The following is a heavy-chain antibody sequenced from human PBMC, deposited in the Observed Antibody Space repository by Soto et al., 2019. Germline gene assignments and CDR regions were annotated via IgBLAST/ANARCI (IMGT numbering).Heavy chain of an antibody. Sequence: EVQLVESGGGLVQPGGSLRLSCAASGFTVSSTYMSWVRQAPGMGLEWVSLIYSGGTTYYADSVKGRFTISRDNSKNTLYHQMDILRAEDTAVYYCAIDLSGRSDAFDIWGQGTKVTVSS. D-gene: IGHD6-19*01. CDR3: AIDLSGRSDAFDI. V-gene: IGHV3-66*01. J-gene: IGHJ3*02. CDR2: IYSGGTT. CDR1: GFTVSSTY.